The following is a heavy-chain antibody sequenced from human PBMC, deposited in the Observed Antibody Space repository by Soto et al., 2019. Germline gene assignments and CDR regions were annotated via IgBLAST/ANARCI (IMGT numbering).Heavy chain of an antibody. V-gene: IGHV4-30-4*01. Sequence: VPGGSNSRGDFYWGWIRQPPGKGLEWIGYIYYSGSTYYNPSLKSRVTISVDTSKNQFSLKLSSVTAADTAVYYCARGWYNWNYVDYWGQGTLVTVSS. CDR3: ARGWYNWNYVDY. CDR1: GGSNSRGDFY. J-gene: IGHJ4*02. CDR2: IYYSGST. D-gene: IGHD1-20*01.